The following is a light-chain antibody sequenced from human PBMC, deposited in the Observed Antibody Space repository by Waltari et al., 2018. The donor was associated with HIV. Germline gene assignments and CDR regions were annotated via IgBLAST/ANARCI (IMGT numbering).Light chain of an antibody. CDR1: SSDVGRYNY. CDR2: EVS. J-gene: IGLJ1*01. Sequence: QSALTQPASVSGSPGQSITISCTGTSSDVGRYNYVSWYPHPPGEAPKLIIYEVSNRPSGVSNRFSGSKSGNTASLTISGLQADDEAHYYCSSYTSSTTYVFGTGTKVTVL. CDR3: SSYTSSTTYV. V-gene: IGLV2-14*01.